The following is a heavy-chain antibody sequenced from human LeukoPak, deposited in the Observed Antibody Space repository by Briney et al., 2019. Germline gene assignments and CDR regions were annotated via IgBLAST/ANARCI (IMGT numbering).Heavy chain of an antibody. Sequence: GGSLRLSCAASGFTFSSYGMHWVRQAPGKGLEWVAVIWYDGSNKYYADSVKGRFTISRGNSKNTLYLQMNSLRAEDTAVYYCARDQGSGWYYYYYGMDVWGQGTTVTVSS. J-gene: IGHJ6*02. D-gene: IGHD6-19*01. CDR2: IWYDGSNK. CDR1: GFTFSSYG. V-gene: IGHV3-33*01. CDR3: ARDQGSGWYYYYYGMDV.